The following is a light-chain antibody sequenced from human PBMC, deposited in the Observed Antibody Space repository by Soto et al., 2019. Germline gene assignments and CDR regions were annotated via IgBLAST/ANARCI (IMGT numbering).Light chain of an antibody. CDR2: ESD. V-gene: IGLV1-40*01. CDR3: QSYDNSHDWDVI. J-gene: IGLJ2*01. CDR1: SSNIGAGYA. Sequence: QSVLTQPPSVSGAPGQRVTISCTGSSSNIGAGYAVHWYQQRPGTAPKLLISESDNRPSGVPDRFSGSKSGTSASLAITGLQAEDEADYFCQSYDNSHDWDVIFGGGTKLTVL.